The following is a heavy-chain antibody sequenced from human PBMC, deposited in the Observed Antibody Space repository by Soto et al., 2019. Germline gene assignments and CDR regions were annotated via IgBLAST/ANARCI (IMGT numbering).Heavy chain of an antibody. CDR3: ARDPYGDYVGWFDP. D-gene: IGHD4-17*01. CDR2: ISSSSSTI. Sequence: EVQLVESGGGLVQPGGSLRLSCAASGFTFSSYSMNWVRKAPGKGLEWVSYISSSSSTIYYADSVKGRFTICRDNAKNSLYLQMNSLRAEDTAVYYCARDPYGDYVGWFDPWGQGTLVTVSS. CDR1: GFTFSSYS. J-gene: IGHJ5*02. V-gene: IGHV3-48*01.